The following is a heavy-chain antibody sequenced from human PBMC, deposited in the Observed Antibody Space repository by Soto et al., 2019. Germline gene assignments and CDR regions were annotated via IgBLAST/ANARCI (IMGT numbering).Heavy chain of an antibody. CDR3: AREWGVPGQLYYYNGMEI. CDR1: GFTFSNYW. D-gene: IGHD2-2*01. V-gene: IGHV3-74*01. J-gene: IGHJ6*02. Sequence: GGSLRLSCAASGFTFSNYWMHWVRQVPGKGLVWVSRINSDETITDYADSVKGRFTISRDNDKNTMYLEMNSLRAEETAVYSCAREWGVPGQLYYYNGMEIWGQVTTVTV. CDR2: INSDETIT.